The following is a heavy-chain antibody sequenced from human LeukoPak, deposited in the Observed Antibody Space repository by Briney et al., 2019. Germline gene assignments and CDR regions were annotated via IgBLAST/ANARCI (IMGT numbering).Heavy chain of an antibody. CDR3: ARGGLDYSYYMDV. D-gene: IGHD3-10*01. J-gene: IGHJ6*03. CDR1: GGSISSYY. CDR2: IYHSGST. V-gene: IGHV4-59*01. Sequence: SETLSLTCTVSGGSISSYYWSWIRQPPGKGLEWIGYIYHSGSTNYNPSLKSRATISEDTSKNQFSLKLSSVTADDTAVYYCARGGLDYSYYMDVWATGTTVTVSS.